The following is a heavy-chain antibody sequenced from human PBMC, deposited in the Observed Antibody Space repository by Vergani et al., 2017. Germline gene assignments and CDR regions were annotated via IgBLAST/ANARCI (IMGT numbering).Heavy chain of an antibody. CDR1: GYSTGSGFY. CDR3: ARSQGDYWYFDL. V-gene: IGHV4-38-2*01. J-gene: IGHJ2*01. CDR2: IPNRGKT. Sequence: QVRLEESGPGLVKPSETLSLTCSVSGYSTGSGFYWAWIRQSPGEGRQWLTSIPNRGKTYHHPSLKSRVSVSLDPSKNRFSLNLTSVTATDTAVYYCARSQGDYWYFDLWGPGSLVTVSS. D-gene: IGHD3-16*01.